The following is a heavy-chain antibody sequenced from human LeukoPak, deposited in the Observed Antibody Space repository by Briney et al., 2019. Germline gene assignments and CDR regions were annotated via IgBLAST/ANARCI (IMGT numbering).Heavy chain of an antibody. V-gene: IGHV1-2*02. J-gene: IGHJ4*02. CDR3: ARERCSGGSCYATVDY. D-gene: IGHD2-15*01. CDR2: INPNSGGT. CDR1: GYTFTDNY. Sequence: ASVKASCKASGYTFTDNYMHWVRQAPGQGLECMGWINPNSGGTNYAQKFRGRVTMTRDTSISTAYMELSRLTFDDTAIYYCARERCSGGSCYATVDYWGQGTLVTVSS.